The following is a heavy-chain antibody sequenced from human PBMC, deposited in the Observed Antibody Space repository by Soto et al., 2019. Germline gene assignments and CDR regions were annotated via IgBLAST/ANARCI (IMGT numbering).Heavy chain of an antibody. J-gene: IGHJ6*03. CDR2: IKSKTDGGTT. CDR1: GFTFSNAW. Sequence: GGSLRLSCAASGFTFSNAWMSWVRQAPGKGLEWVGRIKSKTDGGTTDYAAPVKGRFTISRDDSKNTLYLQMNSLKSEDAAVYYCTTDYCSGRSCYFAPYYMDVWGKGTTVTVS. V-gene: IGHV3-15*01. CDR3: TTDYCSGRSCYFAPYYMDV. D-gene: IGHD2-15*01.